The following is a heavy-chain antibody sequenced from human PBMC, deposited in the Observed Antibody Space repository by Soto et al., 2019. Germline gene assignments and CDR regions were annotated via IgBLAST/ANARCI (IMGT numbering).Heavy chain of an antibody. Sequence: QVQLQQWGAGLLKPSATLSLSCAVYGGYFNDNYYTWFRQPPGKGLEWIGEISRSGTTKYIPSLKSRASISFDTYKTQLSLKVTSVTAGDTAVYYCATALWFGTQVELWGQGALVTVSS. CDR1: GGYFNDNY. CDR2: ISRSGTT. V-gene: IGHV4-34*01. D-gene: IGHD3-10*01. CDR3: ATALWFGTQVEL. J-gene: IGHJ5*02.